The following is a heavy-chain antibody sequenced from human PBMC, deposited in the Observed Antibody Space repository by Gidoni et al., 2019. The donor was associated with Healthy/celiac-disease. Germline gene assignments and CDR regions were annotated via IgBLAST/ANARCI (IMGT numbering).Heavy chain of an antibody. Sequence: EVQLLESGGGLVQPGGSLRLSCAASGFTFSSYAMSWVRQAPGKGLEWVSAISGSGGSTYYADSVKGRFTISRDNSKNTLYLQMNSLRAEDTAVYYCAKGRAAVAGYYYYGMDVWGQGTTVTVSS. V-gene: IGHV3-23*01. D-gene: IGHD6-19*01. CDR1: GFTFSSYA. J-gene: IGHJ6*02. CDR3: AKGRAAVAGYYYYGMDV. CDR2: ISGSGGST.